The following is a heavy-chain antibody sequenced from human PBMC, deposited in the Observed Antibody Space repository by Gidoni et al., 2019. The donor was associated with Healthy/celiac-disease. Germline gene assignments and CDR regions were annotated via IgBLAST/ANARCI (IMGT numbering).Heavy chain of an antibody. J-gene: IGHJ4*02. CDR2: IYTSGST. CDR1: GGSISSGSYY. V-gene: IGHV4-61*02. D-gene: IGHD3-22*01. Sequence: QVPLQESGPGLVKPSQTLSLTCTVSGGSISSGSYYWSWIRQPAGKGLEWIGRIYTSGSTNYNPSLKSRVTISVDTSKNQFSLKLSSVTAADTAVYYCARDGSDYYDTAFDYWGQGTLVTVSS. CDR3: ARDGSDYYDTAFDY.